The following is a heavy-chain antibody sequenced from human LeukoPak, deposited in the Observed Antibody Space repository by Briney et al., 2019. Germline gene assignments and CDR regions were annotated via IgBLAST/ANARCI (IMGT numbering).Heavy chain of an antibody. J-gene: IGHJ4*02. Sequence: SEALSVTCTVSGGSISSSSYYWGWIRQPPGEWLEWIGSIYYSGSTYYNPFLKSRVTISVDTSKNQFSLKLSSVTAADTAVYYCARQSYYSNPFDYWGQGTLVTVSS. V-gene: IGHV4-39*01. CDR3: ARQSYYSNPFDY. CDR2: IYYSGST. CDR1: GGSISSSSYY. D-gene: IGHD4-11*01.